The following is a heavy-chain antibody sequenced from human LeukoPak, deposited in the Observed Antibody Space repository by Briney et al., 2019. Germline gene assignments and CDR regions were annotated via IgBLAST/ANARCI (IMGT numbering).Heavy chain of an antibody. D-gene: IGHD3-9*01. CDR1: GGSFSGYY. V-gene: IGHV4-34*01. J-gene: IGHJ4*02. CDR3: ARRRRYYDILTGYHPNYYFDY. CDR2: INHSGST. Sequence: SEALSLTCAVYGGSFSGYYWSWIRQPPGKGLEWIGEINHSGSTNYNPSLKSRVTISVDTSKNQFSLKLSSVTAADTAVYYCARRRRYYDILTGYHPNYYFDYWGQGTLVTVSS.